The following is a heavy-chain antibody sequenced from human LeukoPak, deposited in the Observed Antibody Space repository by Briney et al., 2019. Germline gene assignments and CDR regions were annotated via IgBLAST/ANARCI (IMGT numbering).Heavy chain of an antibody. CDR2: IYNSGST. V-gene: IGHV4-31*03. D-gene: IGHD3-22*01. CDR3: AKTDSSGYYSDY. J-gene: IGHJ4*02. CDR1: GGSISSGGYY. Sequence: SSETLSLTCTVSGGSISSGGYYWGWIRQHPGKGLEWIGYIYNSGSTYYNSSLKSRVTISLDMSKNQFSLKLSSVTAADTAIYYCAKTDSSGYYSDYWGRGTLVTVSS.